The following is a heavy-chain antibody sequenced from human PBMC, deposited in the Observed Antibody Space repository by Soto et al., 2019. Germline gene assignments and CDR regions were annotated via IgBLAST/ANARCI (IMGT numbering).Heavy chain of an antibody. CDR2: IYYSGST. CDR1: GGSISSSSYY. D-gene: IGHD3-16*02. J-gene: IGHJ3*02. Sequence: QLQLQELGPGLVKPSETLSLTCTVSGGSISSSSYYWGWIRQPPGKGLEWIGSIYYSGSTYYNPSLKSRVTISVDTSKNQFSLKLSSVTAADTAVYYCARPRDYIWGSYRAAGDAFDIWGQGTMVTVSS. CDR3: ARPRDYIWGSYRAAGDAFDI. V-gene: IGHV4-39*01.